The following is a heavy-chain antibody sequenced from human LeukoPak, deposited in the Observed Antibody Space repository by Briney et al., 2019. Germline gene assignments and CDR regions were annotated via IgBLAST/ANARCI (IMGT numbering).Heavy chain of an antibody. Sequence: SETLSLTCTVSGGSISSSSYYWGWIRQPPGKGLEWIGSIYYSGSTHYNPSLKSRVTISVDTSKNQFSLKLSSVTAADTAVYYCARDKDSFDPWGQGTLVTVSS. CDR2: IYYSGST. CDR1: GGSISSSSYY. D-gene: IGHD2-15*01. V-gene: IGHV4-39*07. J-gene: IGHJ5*02. CDR3: ARDKDSFDP.